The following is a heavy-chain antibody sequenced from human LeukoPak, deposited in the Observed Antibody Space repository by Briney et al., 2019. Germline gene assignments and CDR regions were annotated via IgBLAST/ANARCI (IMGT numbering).Heavy chain of an antibody. CDR2: ISYDGSDK. CDR1: GLILRSFG. J-gene: IGHJ4*02. Sequence: GGSLRLSCAASGLILRSFGMHWVRQAAGKGLEWVTFISYDGSDKHYADSVKGRFTISRDTSKNTLYLQMNSLRVEDTAVYFCVKGLGNLFDDWGQGTLVTVSS. D-gene: IGHD1-14*01. CDR3: VKGLGNLFDD. V-gene: IGHV3-30*18.